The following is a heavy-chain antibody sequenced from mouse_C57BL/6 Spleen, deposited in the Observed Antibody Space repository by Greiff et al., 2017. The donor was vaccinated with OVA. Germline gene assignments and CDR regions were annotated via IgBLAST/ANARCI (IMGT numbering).Heavy chain of an antibody. CDR1: GYTFTSYW. J-gene: IGHJ4*01. D-gene: IGHD2-3*01. Sequence: QVHVKQSGAELVKPGASVKLSCKASGYTFTSYWMHWVKQRPGRGLEWIGRIDPNSGGTKYNEKFKSKATLTVDKPSSTAYMQLSSLTSEDSAVYYCATVYDGYPLAMDYWGQGTSVTVSS. CDR2: IDPNSGGT. V-gene: IGHV1-72*01. CDR3: ATVYDGYPLAMDY.